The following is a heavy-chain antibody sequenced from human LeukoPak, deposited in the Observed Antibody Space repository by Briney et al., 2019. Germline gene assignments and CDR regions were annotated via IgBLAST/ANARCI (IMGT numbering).Heavy chain of an antibody. CDR2: ISSSSSYI. Sequence: GGSLRLSCAASGLTFSSYEMNWVRQAPGKGLEWVSYISSSSSYIYYADSVKGRFTISRDNAKNSLYLQMNSLRAEDTAVYYCARALSSSSWRWAFDIWGQGAMVTVSS. J-gene: IGHJ3*02. V-gene: IGHV3-21*05. CDR3: ARALSSSSWRWAFDI. D-gene: IGHD6-13*01. CDR1: GLTFSSYE.